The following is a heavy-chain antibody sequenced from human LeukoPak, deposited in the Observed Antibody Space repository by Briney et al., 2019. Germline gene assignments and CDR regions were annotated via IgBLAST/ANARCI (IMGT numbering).Heavy chain of an antibody. CDR1: GGSISIYY. V-gene: IGHV4-59*05. Sequence: SETLSLTCTVSGGSISIYYWSWIRQPPGKGLEWMGSIYYSGSTYYNPSLKSRVTISVDTSKNQFSLQLSSLTAEDTAVYYCARTRYYYNSRSYGAPYYFDYWGQGTLVTVSS. D-gene: IGHD3-10*01. CDR3: ARTRYYYNSRSYGAPYYFDY. J-gene: IGHJ4*02. CDR2: IYYSGST.